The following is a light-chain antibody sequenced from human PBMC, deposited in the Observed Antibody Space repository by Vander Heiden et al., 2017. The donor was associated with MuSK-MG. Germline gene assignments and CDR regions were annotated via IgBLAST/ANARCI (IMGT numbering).Light chain of an antibody. J-gene: IGLJ2*01. CDR3: AAWDDSRNGVV. CDR1: SSNIGSNT. CDR2: SNN. Sequence: QSVLTQPPSGSGTPGQRVTISCSGSSSNIGSNTVTWYQQLPGTAPKLLIYSNNQRPSGVPDRFSGSKSGTSASLAISGLQSEDEADYYCAAWDDSRNGVVFGGGTKLTVL. V-gene: IGLV1-44*01.